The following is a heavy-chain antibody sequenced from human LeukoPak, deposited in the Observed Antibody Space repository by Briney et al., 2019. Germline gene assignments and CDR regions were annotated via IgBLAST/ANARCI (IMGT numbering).Heavy chain of an antibody. V-gene: IGHV3-48*01. CDR1: GFTFSSYS. D-gene: IGHD3-22*01. CDR2: ISSSSSTI. J-gene: IGHJ3*02. Sequence: PGGSLRLSCAASGFTFSSYSMNWVRQAPGKGLEWVSYISSSSSTIYYADSVKGRFTISRDNAKNSLYLQMNSLRAEDTAVYYCARFPWNYYDNIDAFDIWGQGTMVTVSS. CDR3: ARFPWNYYDNIDAFDI.